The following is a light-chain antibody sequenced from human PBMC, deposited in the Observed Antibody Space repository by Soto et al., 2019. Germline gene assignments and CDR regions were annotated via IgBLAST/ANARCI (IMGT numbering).Light chain of an antibody. Sequence: DIQMTQSPSTLSASVGDRVTLTCRASPNINNRLAWYQQKPGKAPKLRIYDGSTLESGVPSRFSCSGAGTEFTLNISSLQPDDFAIYHCPQYNEYLTFGGGTKVEIK. CDR2: DGS. J-gene: IGKJ4*01. CDR1: PNINNR. CDR3: PQYNEYLT. V-gene: IGKV1-5*01.